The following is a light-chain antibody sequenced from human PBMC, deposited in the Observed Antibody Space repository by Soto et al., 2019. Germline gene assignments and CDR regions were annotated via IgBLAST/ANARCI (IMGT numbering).Light chain of an antibody. CDR3: QQYNNWPLT. CDR1: QSVSSN. Sequence: EIVMTQSPATLSVSPGERVTLSCRASQSVSSNLAWYQQKHGQAPRLLIHGASTRATGVPAWFSGSGSGTDYTLTISSLQFEDFAVYYCQQYNNWPLTFGGGTKVDIK. CDR2: GAS. J-gene: IGKJ4*01. V-gene: IGKV3-15*01.